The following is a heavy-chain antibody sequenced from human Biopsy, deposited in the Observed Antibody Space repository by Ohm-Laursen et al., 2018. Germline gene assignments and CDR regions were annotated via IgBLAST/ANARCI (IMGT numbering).Heavy chain of an antibody. CDR1: GFTFSIYG. CDR2: IWYDGSNK. CDR3: AREGDDSSGYTPHYFDY. D-gene: IGHD3-22*01. J-gene: IGHJ4*02. Sequence: LSLTCAASGFTFSIYGMHWVRQAPGKGLEWVAVIWYDGSNKYYADSVKGRFTISRDDPKNTLYLQMNSLRAEDTAVYYCAREGDDSSGYTPHYFDYWGQGTLVTVSS. V-gene: IGHV3-33*01.